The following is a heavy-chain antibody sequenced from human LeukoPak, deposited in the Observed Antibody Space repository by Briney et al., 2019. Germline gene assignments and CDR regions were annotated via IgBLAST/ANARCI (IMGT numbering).Heavy chain of an antibody. CDR2: IIPIFGTA. D-gene: IGHD5-24*01. CDR3: ARDRGDGYNEYYFDY. Sequence: SVKVSCKASGYTFNSYAISWVRQAPGQGLEWMGGIIPIFGTANYAQKFQGRVTITADESTSTAYMELSSLRSEDTAVYYCARDRGDGYNEYYFDYWGQGTLVTVSS. J-gene: IGHJ4*02. CDR1: GYTFNSYA. V-gene: IGHV1-69*13.